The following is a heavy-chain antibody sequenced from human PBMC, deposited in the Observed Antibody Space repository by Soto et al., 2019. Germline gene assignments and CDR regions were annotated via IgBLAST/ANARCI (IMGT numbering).Heavy chain of an antibody. CDR2: IYPGDSDT. D-gene: IGHD4-4*01. CDR3: ASYSNRYYYYYGMDV. Sequence: GESLKMSCNGSGYSFTIYWIGLVLQMPGKGLEWMGIIYPGDSDTRYSPSFQCQVTISADKSISTAYLQWSSLKASDTAMYYCASYSNRYYYYYGMDVWGQGTTVTVSS. V-gene: IGHV5-51*01. J-gene: IGHJ6*02. CDR1: GYSFTIYW.